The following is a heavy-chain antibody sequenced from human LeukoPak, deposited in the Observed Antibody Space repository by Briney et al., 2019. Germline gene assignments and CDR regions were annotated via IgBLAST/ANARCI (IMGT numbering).Heavy chain of an antibody. CDR2: IDWNGASA. CDR1: GVTFEDYG. Sequence: GGSLRLSCVASGVTFEDYGMSWVRQAPGKGLEWVSGIDWNGASAGYSDSVKGRFTISRDNGKNSLYLQMNSLRAEDTAVYYCARDVTPVVTRSDAFDIWGQGTMVTVSS. CDR3: ARDVTPVVTRSDAFDI. J-gene: IGHJ3*02. V-gene: IGHV3-20*04. D-gene: IGHD4-23*01.